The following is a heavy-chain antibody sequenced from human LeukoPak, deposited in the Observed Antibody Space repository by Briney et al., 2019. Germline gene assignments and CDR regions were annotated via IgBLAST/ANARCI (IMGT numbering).Heavy chain of an antibody. CDR2: IIPIFGTA. CDR3: ARGPTGYNWNDVSLRGYYYYYMYV. Sequence: ASVKVSCKASGGTFSSYAISWVRQAPGQGLEWMGGIIPIFGTANYAQKFQGRVTITADESTSTAYMELSSLRSEDTAVYYCARGPTGYNWNDVSLRGYYYYYMYVWAKGTTVTVSS. J-gene: IGHJ6*03. V-gene: IGHV1-69*13. CDR1: GGTFSSYA. D-gene: IGHD1-1*01.